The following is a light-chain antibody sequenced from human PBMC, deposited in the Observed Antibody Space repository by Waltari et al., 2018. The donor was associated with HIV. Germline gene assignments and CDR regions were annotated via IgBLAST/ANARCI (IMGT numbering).Light chain of an antibody. CDR1: SSDVGAYNY. Sequence: QSALTQPASVSGSPGQSITISCTGTSSDVGAYNYVSWYQQHPGKVPKLIIYEITKRPSGLSNRFPGSKSGNTASLTISGLQAEDEADYYCASYTYTNTLVFGTGTKATVL. J-gene: IGLJ1*01. CDR2: EIT. CDR3: ASYTYTNTLV. V-gene: IGLV2-14*01.